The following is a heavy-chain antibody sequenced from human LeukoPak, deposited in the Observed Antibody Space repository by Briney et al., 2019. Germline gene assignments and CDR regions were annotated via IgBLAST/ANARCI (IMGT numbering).Heavy chain of an antibody. CDR2: ISAYNGNT. V-gene: IGHV1-18*01. CDR1: GYTFTSYG. J-gene: IGHJ4*02. CDR3: ARYDSSGYYYGYFDY. Sequence: ASVKVSCKASGYTFTSYGISWVRKAPGQGLEWMGWISAYNGNTNYAQKLQGRVTMTTDTSTSTAYMELRSLRSDDTAVYYCARYDSSGYYYGYFDYWGRGTLVTVSS. D-gene: IGHD3-22*01.